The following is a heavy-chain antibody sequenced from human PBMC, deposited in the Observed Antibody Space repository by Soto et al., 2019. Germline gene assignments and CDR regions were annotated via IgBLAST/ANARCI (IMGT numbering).Heavy chain of an antibody. D-gene: IGHD1-26*01. CDR2: IYYSGST. J-gene: IGHJ4*02. Sequence: PSETLSLTCTVSGGSISSGGYYWSWIRQHPGKGLEWIGYIYYSGSTYYNPSLKSRVTISVDTSKNQFSLKLSSVTAADTAVYYCASYQPREAYYFDYWGQGTLVTVSS. V-gene: IGHV4-31*03. CDR3: ASYQPREAYYFDY. CDR1: GGSISSGGYY.